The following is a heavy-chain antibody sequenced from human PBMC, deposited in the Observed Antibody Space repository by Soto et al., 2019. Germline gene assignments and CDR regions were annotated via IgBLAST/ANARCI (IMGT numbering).Heavy chain of an antibody. CDR3: ARHFFGVVANWFDP. CDR2: VFYSGST. D-gene: IGHD3-3*01. CDR1: GGSISTTSNY. J-gene: IGHJ5*02. V-gene: IGHV4-39*01. Sequence: SETLSLTCTVSGGSISTTSNYWGWIRQPPGKGLEWIGSVFYSGSTYYNPSLKSRVTISVDKSKNQFSLILNSVTDADTAVYYCARHFFGVVANWFDPWGQGTLVTVSS.